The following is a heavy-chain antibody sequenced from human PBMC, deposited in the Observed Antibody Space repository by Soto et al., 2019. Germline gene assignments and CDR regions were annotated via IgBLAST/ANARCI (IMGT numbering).Heavy chain of an antibody. J-gene: IGHJ4*02. CDR3: ARDLITMVRGVKMGYFDY. D-gene: IGHD3-10*01. V-gene: IGHV1-69*08. CDR1: GGTFSSYT. CDR2: IVPILGIA. Sequence: QVQLVQSGAEVKKPGSSVKVSCKASGGTFSSYTISWVRQAPGQGLEWMGRIVPILGIANYAQKFQGRVTITADKSTSTAYMELSSLRSEDTAVYYCARDLITMVRGVKMGYFDYWGQGTLVTVSS.